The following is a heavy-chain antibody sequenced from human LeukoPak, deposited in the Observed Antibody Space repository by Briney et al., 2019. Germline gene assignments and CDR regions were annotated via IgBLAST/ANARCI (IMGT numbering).Heavy chain of an antibody. D-gene: IGHD2-8*01. CDR2: IIPIFGTA. Sequence: ASEKVSCKASGGTFSSYAISWVRQAPGQGLEWMGGIIPIFGTANYAQKFQGRVTITADESTSTAYMELSSLRSEDTAVYYCARALMVLYYYGMDVWGQGTTVTVSS. CDR3: ARALMVLYYYGMDV. J-gene: IGHJ6*02. CDR1: GGTFSSYA. V-gene: IGHV1-69*13.